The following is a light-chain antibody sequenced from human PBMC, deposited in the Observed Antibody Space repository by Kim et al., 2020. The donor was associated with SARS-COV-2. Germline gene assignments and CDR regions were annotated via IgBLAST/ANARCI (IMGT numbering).Light chain of an antibody. CDR2: RDN. J-gene: IGLJ2*01. CDR1: NIGSKN. Sequence: VALGQRARITCGGNNIGSKNVHWYQQKPGQAPMMVIYRDNNRPSEIPERFSGSNSGNTATLTISRAQTGDEADYYCQVWDSSSVVFGGGTQLTVL. CDR3: QVWDSSSVV. V-gene: IGLV3-9*01.